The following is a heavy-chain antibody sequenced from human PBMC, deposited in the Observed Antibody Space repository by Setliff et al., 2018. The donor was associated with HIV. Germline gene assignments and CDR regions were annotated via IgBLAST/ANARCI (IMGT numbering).Heavy chain of an antibody. Sequence: SETLSLTCAVYGGSFSGYCWSWIRQPPGKGLEWIGEIQHSGRINYNPSLRSRVTTSVDTSKNQFSLRLRSVTAADTAVYYCARASPDIVGTLFDYWGQGALVTVSS. CDR2: IQHSGRI. J-gene: IGHJ4*02. CDR1: GGSFSGYC. CDR3: ARASPDIVGTLFDY. D-gene: IGHD1-26*01. V-gene: IGHV4-34*01.